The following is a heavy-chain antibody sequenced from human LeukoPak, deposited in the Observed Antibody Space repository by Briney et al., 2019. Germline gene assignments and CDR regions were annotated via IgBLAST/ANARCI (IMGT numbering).Heavy chain of an antibody. D-gene: IGHD4-17*01. CDR1: GFTFSSYG. V-gene: IGHV3-30*18. CDR3: AEDRDGDYTPGGY. Sequence: GGSLRLSCAASGFTFSSYGMHWVRQAPGKGLEWVAVISYDGSNKYYADSVKGRFTISRDNSKNTLYLQMNSLRAEDTAVYYCAEDRDGDYTPGGYWGQGTLVTVSS. J-gene: IGHJ4*02. CDR2: ISYDGSNK.